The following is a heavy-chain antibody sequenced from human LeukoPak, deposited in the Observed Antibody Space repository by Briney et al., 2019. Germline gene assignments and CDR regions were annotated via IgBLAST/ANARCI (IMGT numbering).Heavy chain of an antibody. J-gene: IGHJ4*02. CDR1: GGTFSSYA. D-gene: IGHD5-24*01. Sequence: ASVKVSCKASGGTFSSYAISWVRQAPGQGLEWMGGIIPIFGTANYAQKFQGRVTITADKSTSTAYMELSSLRSEDTAVYYCARDKEGRDGYNSYYFDYWGQGTLVTVSS. CDR2: IIPIFGTA. V-gene: IGHV1-69*06. CDR3: ARDKEGRDGYNSYYFDY.